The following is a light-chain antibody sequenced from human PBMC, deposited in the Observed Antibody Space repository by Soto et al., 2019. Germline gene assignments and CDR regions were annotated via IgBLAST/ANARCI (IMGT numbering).Light chain of an antibody. CDR1: SSNIGAGYD. J-gene: IGLJ1*01. CDR2: GNS. Sequence: QPVLTQPPSVSEAPGQRVTISCTGSSSNIGAGYDVHWYQQLPGTAPKLLIYGNSNRPSGVPDRFSGSKSGTSASLAITGLQAEDEADYYCQSYDSSLSGFYVFGTGTKVTVL. CDR3: QSYDSSLSGFYV. V-gene: IGLV1-40*01.